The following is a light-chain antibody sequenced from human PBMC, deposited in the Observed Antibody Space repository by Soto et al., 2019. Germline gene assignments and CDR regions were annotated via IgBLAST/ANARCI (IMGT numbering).Light chain of an antibody. Sequence: EIVLTQSPGTLSLSPGERATLSCRASQSVSTNYLAWYQQKPGQAPRLLIYGASSRATDIPDRFSGSGSGTDFTLTISRLEPADFAVYYCHQYGSSPWTFGQGTKVEIK. J-gene: IGKJ1*01. CDR2: GAS. CDR3: HQYGSSPWT. V-gene: IGKV3-20*01. CDR1: QSVSTNY.